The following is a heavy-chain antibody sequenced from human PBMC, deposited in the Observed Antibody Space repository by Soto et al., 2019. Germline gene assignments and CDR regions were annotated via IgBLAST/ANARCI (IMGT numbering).Heavy chain of an antibody. Sequence: KESGPTLVNPTQTLTLTCTFSGFSLSTSGVGVGWIRQPPGKALEWLALIYWNDDKRYSPSLKSRLTITKDTSKNQVVLTMTNMDPVDTATYYCALSDTAMDTASYFDYWGQGTLVTVAS. J-gene: IGHJ4*02. V-gene: IGHV2-5*01. CDR2: IYWNDDK. CDR1: GFSLSTSGVG. CDR3: ALSDTAMDTASYFDY. D-gene: IGHD5-18*01.